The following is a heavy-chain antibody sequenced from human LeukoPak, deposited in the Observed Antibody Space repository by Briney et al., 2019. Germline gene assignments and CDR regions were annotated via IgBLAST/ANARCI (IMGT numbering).Heavy chain of an antibody. CDR2: IWHDGSSE. V-gene: IGHV3-33*06. CDR3: AKDDRGGWSGYFDN. Sequence: GGSLRLSCAASGFIFSNYGMHWVRQAPGKGLEWVAVIWHDGSSEFYADSVRGRFSISRDDSKITVYLQMNILRAEDTALYYCAKDDRGGWSGYFDNWGQGTLVTVSS. D-gene: IGHD3-22*01. J-gene: IGHJ4*02. CDR1: GFIFSNYG.